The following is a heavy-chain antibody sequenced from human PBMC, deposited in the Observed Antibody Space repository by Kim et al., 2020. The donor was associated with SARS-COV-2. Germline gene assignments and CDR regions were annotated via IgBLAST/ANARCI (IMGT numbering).Heavy chain of an antibody. V-gene: IGHV3-7*03. CDR3: ARGGGDGYNFDC. CDR1: GFTLGNYW. D-gene: IGHD5-18*01. J-gene: IGHJ5*01. CDR2: IKQDGSEK. Sequence: RGSLRLSCAASGFTLGNYWLTWVRQAPGKGLEWVANIKQDGSEKYYVDSVKGRFTISRDNAKNSLYLQMSGLRVEDTAVYYCARGGGDGYNFDCWGQGTLVTVSS.